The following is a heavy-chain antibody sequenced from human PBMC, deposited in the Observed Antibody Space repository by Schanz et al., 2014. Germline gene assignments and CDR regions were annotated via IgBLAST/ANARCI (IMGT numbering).Heavy chain of an antibody. CDR3: AKELYSGSHYGWFDP. V-gene: IGHV3-23*04. J-gene: IGHJ5*02. D-gene: IGHD1-26*01. CDR2: ISGSGGST. CDR1: GFTFFTYN. Sequence: EVYLVESGGGLVQPGGSLRLSCAASGFTFFTYNMNWVRQAPGKGLAWVSAISGSGGSTYYADSVKGRFTISRDNSNHTLYLQMNSLRADDTAVYYCAKELYSGSHYGWFDPWGQGTLVTVSS.